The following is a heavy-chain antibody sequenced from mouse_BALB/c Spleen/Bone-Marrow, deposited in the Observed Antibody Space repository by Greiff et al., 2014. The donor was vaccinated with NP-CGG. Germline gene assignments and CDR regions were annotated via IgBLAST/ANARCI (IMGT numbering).Heavy chain of an antibody. CDR2: IRLKSNNYAT. Sequence: EVQLQQSGGGLVQPGGSMKLSCVASGFTFSNYWMNWVRQSPEKGLEWVAEIRLKSNNYATHYAESVKGRFTNSRDDSKSSVYLQMNNLRAKDTGIYYCTRVNWPFDYWGQGTTLTVSS. D-gene: IGHD4-1*01. V-gene: IGHV6-6*02. CDR1: GFTFSNYW. J-gene: IGHJ2*01. CDR3: TRVNWPFDY.